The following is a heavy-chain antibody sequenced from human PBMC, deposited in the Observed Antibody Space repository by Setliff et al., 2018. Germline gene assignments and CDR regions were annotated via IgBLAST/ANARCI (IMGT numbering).Heavy chain of an antibody. Sequence: GGSLRLSCAASGFSFESHGMHWVRQAPGKGLEWVAVISYDGSNKYYADSVKGRFTISRDNSKNTLYLQMNSLRAEDTAVYYCARAHSSTLSVHDYWGQGTLVTVSS. J-gene: IGHJ4*02. CDR3: ARAHSSTLSVHDY. V-gene: IGHV3-30*12. CDR2: ISYDGSNK. D-gene: IGHD2-2*01. CDR1: GFSFESHG.